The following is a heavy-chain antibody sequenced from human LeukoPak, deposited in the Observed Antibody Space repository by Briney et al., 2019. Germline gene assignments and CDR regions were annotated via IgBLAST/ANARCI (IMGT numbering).Heavy chain of an antibody. D-gene: IGHD2-21*01. CDR1: GLTVRSNY. CDR3: ARDDDGGGHFDY. J-gene: IGHJ4*02. V-gene: IGHV3-53*04. Sequence: PGGSLRLSCAVSGLTVRSNYMSWVRQTRGKGLEWVAITHASGNTNYADSAKGRFTVSRHNSKNTLYLQMNSLRGDDTAVYYCARDDDGGGHFDYWGQGTLVAVSS. CDR2: THASGNT.